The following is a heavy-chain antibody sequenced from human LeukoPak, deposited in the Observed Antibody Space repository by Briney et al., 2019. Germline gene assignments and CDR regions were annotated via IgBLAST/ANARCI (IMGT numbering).Heavy chain of an antibody. D-gene: IGHD3-22*01. J-gene: IGHJ4*02. CDR2: ISSSSSYI. CDR3: ARDLYRIVVVPHYFDY. V-gene: IGHV3-21*01. Sequence: GGSLRLSCAASGFTFSSYSMKWVRQAPGKGLEWVSFISSSSSYIYYRDSVKGRFTISRDNARNSLYLQMNSLRAEDTAVYYCARDLYRIVVVPHYFDYWGQGTLVTVSS. CDR1: GFTFSSYS.